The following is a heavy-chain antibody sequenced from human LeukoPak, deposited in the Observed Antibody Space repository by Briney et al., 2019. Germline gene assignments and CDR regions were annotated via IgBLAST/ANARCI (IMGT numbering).Heavy chain of an antibody. CDR2: IGNTGRTI. Sequence: GGSLRRSCAASGFTFSSYEMNWVRQAPGRGLEWVSYIGNTGRTIYYADSVQGRFTISRDNAKNSLYLQMNSLRAEDTANYCVRGDRYFFDFWGQGTLVTVSS. J-gene: IGHJ4*02. CDR3: VRGDRYFFDF. CDR1: GFTFSSYE. V-gene: IGHV3-48*03. D-gene: IGHD1-14*01.